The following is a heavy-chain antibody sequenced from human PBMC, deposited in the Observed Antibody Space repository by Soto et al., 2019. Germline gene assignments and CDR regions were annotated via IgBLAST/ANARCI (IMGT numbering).Heavy chain of an antibody. V-gene: IGHV3-23*01. Sequence: GGSLRLSCAASGFSLSVYWMHWVRQAPGKGLAWVSGISGSGGGTYYADSVKGRFTISRDNSKNTLYLQMNSLRAEDTAVYYCANTKGGPPRGYGMDVWGQGTTVTVSS. J-gene: IGHJ6*02. CDR2: ISGSGGGT. CDR1: GFSLSVYW. CDR3: ANTKGGPPRGYGMDV. D-gene: IGHD2-15*01.